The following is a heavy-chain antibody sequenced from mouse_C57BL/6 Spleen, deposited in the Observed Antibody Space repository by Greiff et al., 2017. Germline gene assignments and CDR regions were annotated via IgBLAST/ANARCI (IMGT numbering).Heavy chain of an antibody. V-gene: IGHV5-9-1*02. J-gene: IGHJ4*01. CDR1: GFTFSSYA. Sequence: DVMLVESGEGLVKPGGSLKLSCAASGFTFSSYAMSWVRQTPEKRLEWVAYISSGGDYIYYADPVKGRFTISRDDARNTLYLQMSSLKSEDTAMYYCTRDRDYTTNGGYYAMDYWGQGTSVTVSS. CDR3: TRDRDYTTNGGYYAMDY. D-gene: IGHD2-12*01. CDR2: ISSGGDYI.